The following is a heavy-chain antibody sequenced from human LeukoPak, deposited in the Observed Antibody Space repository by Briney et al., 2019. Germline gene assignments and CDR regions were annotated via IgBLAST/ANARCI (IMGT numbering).Heavy chain of an antibody. CDR3: ARGGSYSLAIGY. Sequence: RSGGSLRLSCAASGFTFTTYAMSWVRQAPGKGLEWVSSVSKSDGTTYYADSVKGRLTISRDNSKYTLHLQMNGLRAEDTAVYFCARGGSYSLAIGYWGQGTLVTVSS. CDR1: GFTFTTYA. D-gene: IGHD1-26*01. V-gene: IGHV3-23*01. CDR2: VSKSDGTT. J-gene: IGHJ4*02.